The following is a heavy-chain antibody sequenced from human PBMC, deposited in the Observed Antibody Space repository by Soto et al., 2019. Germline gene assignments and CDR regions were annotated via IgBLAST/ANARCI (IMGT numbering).Heavy chain of an antibody. CDR2: ISGSGGST. J-gene: IGHJ4*02. V-gene: IGHV3-23*01. CDR1: GFTFSSYA. CDR3: AKDIVVVVAARYFDY. D-gene: IGHD2-15*01. Sequence: EVQLLESGGGLVQPGGSLRLSCAASGFTFSSYAMSWVRQAPGKGLEWVSAISGSGGSTYYADSVKGRFTISRDNSKSTLYLQMNSLRAEDTAVYYCAKDIVVVVAARYFDYWGQGTLVTVSS.